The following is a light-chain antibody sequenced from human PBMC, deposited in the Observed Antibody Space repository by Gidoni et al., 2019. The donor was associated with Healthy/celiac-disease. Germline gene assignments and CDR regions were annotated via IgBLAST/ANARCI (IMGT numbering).Light chain of an antibody. V-gene: IGKV3-15*01. CDR2: GAS. J-gene: IGKJ4*02. CDR1: QSVSSN. CDR3: QQYNNWPRT. Sequence: ELVMPHSPATLSVSPGERATLSCRASQSVSSNLAWYQQKPGKAPRLLIYGASTRATGIPARFSGSGSGTEFTLTISSLQSEDFAVYYCQQYNNWPRTFGGGTKVEIK.